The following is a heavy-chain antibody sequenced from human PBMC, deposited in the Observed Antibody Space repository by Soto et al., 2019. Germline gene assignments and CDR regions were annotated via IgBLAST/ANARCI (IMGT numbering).Heavy chain of an antibody. CDR3: AKDEVVDAISYFDY. J-gene: IGHJ4*02. CDR1: GFTFSSYG. V-gene: IGHV3-30*18. Sequence: QVQLVESGGGVVQPGRSLRLSCAASGFTFSSYGMHWVRQAPGKGLEWVAVISYDGSNKYYADSVKGRFTISRDNSKNSVYLQMNSLRAEDTAVYYCAKDEVVDAISYFDYWGQGTLVTVSS. CDR2: ISYDGSNK. D-gene: IGHD2-15*01.